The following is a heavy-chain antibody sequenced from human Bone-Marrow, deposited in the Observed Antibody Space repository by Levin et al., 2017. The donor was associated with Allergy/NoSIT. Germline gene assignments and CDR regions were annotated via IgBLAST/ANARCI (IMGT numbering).Heavy chain of an antibody. Sequence: SQTLSLTCTVSGGSIRSSSYYWGWIRQPPGKGLEWIGSIYYSGSTYYNPSLKSRVTISVDTSKNQFSLKLSSVTAADTAVYYCASLRIWDYDSSGYYQPGPFDYWGQGTLVTVSS. J-gene: IGHJ4*02. CDR2: IYYSGST. V-gene: IGHV4-39*07. D-gene: IGHD3-22*01. CDR3: ASLRIWDYDSSGYYQPGPFDY. CDR1: GGSIRSSSYY.